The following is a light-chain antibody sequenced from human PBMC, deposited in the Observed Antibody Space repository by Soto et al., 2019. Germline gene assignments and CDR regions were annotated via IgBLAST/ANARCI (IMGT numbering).Light chain of an antibody. Sequence: DIVMTQSPDSLAVSLGERATINCKSSQTLLHGSTYLAWYQQKPGQPPELLIYCASTRESGVPDRFSGSGSGTDFTLTIGSLQAEDVAVYYCQQYYTTPVTFGQGTKVEVK. CDR2: CAS. CDR1: QTLLHGSTY. J-gene: IGKJ1*01. V-gene: IGKV4-1*01. CDR3: QQYYTTPVT.